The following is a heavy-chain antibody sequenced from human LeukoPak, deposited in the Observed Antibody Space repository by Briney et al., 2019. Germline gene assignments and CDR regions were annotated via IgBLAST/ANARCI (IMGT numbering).Heavy chain of an antibody. J-gene: IGHJ3*02. V-gene: IGHV3-48*04. CDR3: AREDIVVVPAAINLDAFDI. D-gene: IGHD2-2*02. CDR2: IRRGSSTT. CDR1: GFTFSSYS. Sequence: GSLXXXXAASGFTFSSYSMXWVRQAPGKGXEWXSYIRRGSSTTYYADSVKGRFTISRDNANNSLYLQLNSLRAEDTAVYYCAREDIVVVPAAINLDAFDIWGQGTMVTVSS.